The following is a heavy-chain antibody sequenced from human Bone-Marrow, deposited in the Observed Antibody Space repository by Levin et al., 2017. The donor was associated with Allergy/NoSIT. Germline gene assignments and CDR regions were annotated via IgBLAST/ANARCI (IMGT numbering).Heavy chain of an antibody. J-gene: IGHJ5*02. Sequence: ASVKVSCKASGYTFTSYGISWVRQAPGQGLEWMGWISAYNGNTNYAQKLQGRVTMTTDTSTSTAYMELRSLRSDDTAVYYCARDSKVGATLKLNWFDPWGQGTLVTVSS. V-gene: IGHV1-18*01. CDR3: ARDSKVGATLKLNWFDP. CDR2: ISAYNGNT. D-gene: IGHD1-26*01. CDR1: GYTFTSYG.